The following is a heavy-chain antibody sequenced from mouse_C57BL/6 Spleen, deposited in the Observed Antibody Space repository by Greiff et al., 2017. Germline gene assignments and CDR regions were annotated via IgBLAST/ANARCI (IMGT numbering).Heavy chain of an antibody. D-gene: IGHD1-1*01. J-gene: IGHJ4*01. Sequence: VQLQQSGPELVKPGASVKISCKASGYSFTGYYMNWVKQSPEKSLEWIGEINPSTGGTTYNQKFKAKATLTVDKSSSTAYMQLKSLTSEDSAVDYCAREIINTTVFPMDYWGQGTSVTVSS. CDR3: AREIINTTVFPMDY. CDR2: INPSTGGT. CDR1: GYSFTGYY. V-gene: IGHV1-42*01.